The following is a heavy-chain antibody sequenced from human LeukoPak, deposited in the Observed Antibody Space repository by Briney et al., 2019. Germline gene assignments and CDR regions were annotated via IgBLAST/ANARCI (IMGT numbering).Heavy chain of an antibody. V-gene: IGHV3-33*01. J-gene: IGHJ4*02. Sequence: GGSLRLSCAASGIPFSSYGMHWVRQAPGKGLEWVAVIWYDGSKKYYADFVKGRFTISRDNSKNTLYLQMNSLRAEDTAVYYCASPKYTSGPFNYWGQGTLVIVSS. CDR2: IWYDGSKK. CDR3: ASPKYTSGPFNY. D-gene: IGHD6-19*01. CDR1: GIPFSSYG.